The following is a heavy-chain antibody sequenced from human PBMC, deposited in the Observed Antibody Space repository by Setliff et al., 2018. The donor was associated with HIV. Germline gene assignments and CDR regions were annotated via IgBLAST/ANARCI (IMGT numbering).Heavy chain of an antibody. CDR2: TRNKVNSYTT. V-gene: IGHV3-72*01. CDR3: ARGRLLWSGSYYYYYMDV. Sequence: GSLRLSCAASGFTFSDHYMDWVRQAPGKGLEWVGRTRNKVNSYTTEYAASVKGRFTISRDDSKNSLYLQMNGLKTEDTAVYYCARGRLLWSGSYYYYYMDVWGKGTTVTVSS. CDR1: GFTFSDHY. D-gene: IGHD3-10*01. J-gene: IGHJ6*03.